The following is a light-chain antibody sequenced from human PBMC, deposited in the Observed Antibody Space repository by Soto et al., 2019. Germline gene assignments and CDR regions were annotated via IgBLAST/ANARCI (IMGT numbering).Light chain of an antibody. CDR3: AAWDDSLSGQMV. Sequence: QSVLTQPPSASGTPGQRVTISCSGSSSNIGSNYVYWYQQLPGTAPKLLIYRNNQRPSGVPDRFSGSKSGTSASLAISGLRSEDEADYYCAAWDDSLSGQMVFGGGTKLTVL. V-gene: IGLV1-47*01. J-gene: IGLJ2*01. CDR2: RNN. CDR1: SSNIGSNY.